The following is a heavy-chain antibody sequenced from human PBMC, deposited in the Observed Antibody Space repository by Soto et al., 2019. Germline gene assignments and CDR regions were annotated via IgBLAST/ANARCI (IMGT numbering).Heavy chain of an antibody. CDR2: INPNSGGT. Sequence: ASVKVSCKASGYTFTGYYMHWVRQAPGQGLEWMGWINPNSGGTNYAQKFQGRVTMTRDTSISTAYMELSRLRSDDTAVYYCARAYLPTLISKVCTNGVCYTGYFQHWGQGTLVTVSS. V-gene: IGHV1-2*02. CDR3: ARAYLPTLISKVCTNGVCYTGYFQH. J-gene: IGHJ1*01. D-gene: IGHD2-8*01. CDR1: GYTFTGYY.